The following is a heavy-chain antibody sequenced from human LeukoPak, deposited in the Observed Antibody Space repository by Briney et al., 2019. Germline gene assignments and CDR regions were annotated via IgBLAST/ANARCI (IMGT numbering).Heavy chain of an antibody. J-gene: IGHJ4*02. D-gene: IGHD4-17*01. CDR2: IYHSGST. CDR1: GYSIRSGYY. V-gene: IGHV4-38-2*02. Sequence: PSETLSLTCAVSGYSIRSGYYWGWIRQPPGKGLEWIGSIYHSGSTYYNPSLKSRVTISVDTSKNQFSLKLSSVTAADTAVYYCARDYGDYGAPFDYWGQGTLVTVSS. CDR3: ARDYGDYGAPFDY.